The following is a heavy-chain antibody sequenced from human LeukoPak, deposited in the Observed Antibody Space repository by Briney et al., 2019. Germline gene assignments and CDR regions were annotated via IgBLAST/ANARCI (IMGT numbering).Heavy chain of an antibody. V-gene: IGHV4-59*01. J-gene: IGHJ4*02. CDR3: ARDPPYYGSGY. Sequence: SETLSLTCTVSGGSISSYYWSWIRQPPGKGLEWIGYIYYSGSTNYNPSLKSRVTISVDTSKNQFSLKLGSVTAADTAVYYCARDPPYYGSGYWGQGTLVTVSS. D-gene: IGHD3-10*01. CDR2: IYYSGST. CDR1: GGSISSYY.